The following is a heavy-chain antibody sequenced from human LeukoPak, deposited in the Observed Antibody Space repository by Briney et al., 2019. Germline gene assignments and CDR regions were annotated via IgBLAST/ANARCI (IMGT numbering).Heavy chain of an antibody. D-gene: IGHD3-10*01. J-gene: IGHJ4*02. CDR3: AEDLTDSGD. CDR1: GFTVSSSY. V-gene: IGHV3-53*01. CDR2: IYSGGYT. Sequence: GGSLRLSCAASGFTVSSSYMIWVRQAPGKGLEWVSVIYSGGYTYYAGSVKGRFTISRDNSKNTLFLQMNSLRAEDTAVYYCAEDLTDSGDWGQGTQVTVSS.